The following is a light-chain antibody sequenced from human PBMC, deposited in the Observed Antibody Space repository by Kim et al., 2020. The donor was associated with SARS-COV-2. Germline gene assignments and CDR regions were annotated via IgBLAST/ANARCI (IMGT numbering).Light chain of an antibody. Sequence: QPVLTQSPSASASLGASVKLTCTLTSGHTNYDFAWHQQQPEKGPRFLMKLDSHGSHKKGDGIPDRFSGSSSGAERYLIISSLQSEDEADYYCQTWGTGTWMFGGGTKLTVL. CDR3: QTWGTGTWM. CDR1: SGHTNYD. J-gene: IGLJ3*02. V-gene: IGLV4-69*01. CDR2: LDSHGSH.